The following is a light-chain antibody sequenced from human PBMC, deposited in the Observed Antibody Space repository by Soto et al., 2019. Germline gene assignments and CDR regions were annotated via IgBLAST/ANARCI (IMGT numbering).Light chain of an antibody. CDR2: EVS. V-gene: IGLV2-14*01. CDR1: SSDVGGYNS. J-gene: IGLJ3*02. Sequence: QSALTQHASVSGSPGQSITISCTGTSSDVGGYNSVCWHQQHPGKAPKLMIYEVSHRPSGVSDRVSASKSSNTASLPISGLQADDEDDYYCTSFTSTNTWVFGGGTQLTVL. CDR3: TSFTSTNTWV.